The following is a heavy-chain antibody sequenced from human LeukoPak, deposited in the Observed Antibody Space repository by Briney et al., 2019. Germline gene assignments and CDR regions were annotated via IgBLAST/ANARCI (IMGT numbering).Heavy chain of an antibody. Sequence: PSQTLSLTCTVSGGSISSSHYYWGWIRQPPGKGLEWIGTIYYSGTTYYNPSLESRVTISEDMSKNQFSLTLRSVTAADTAVYFCARQISDYYYYYIDVWGEGTAVTVSS. D-gene: IGHD3-10*01. CDR1: GGSISSSHYY. CDR2: IYYSGTT. V-gene: IGHV4-39*01. J-gene: IGHJ6*03. CDR3: ARQISDYYYYYIDV.